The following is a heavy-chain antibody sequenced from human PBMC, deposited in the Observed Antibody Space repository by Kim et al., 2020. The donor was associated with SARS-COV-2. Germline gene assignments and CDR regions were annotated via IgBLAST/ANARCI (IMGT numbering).Heavy chain of an antibody. J-gene: IGHJ6*02. Sequence: GGSLRLSCAASGFTFSSYSMNWVRQAPGKGLEWVSSISSSSSYIYYADSVKGRFTISRDNAKNSLYLQMNSLRAEDTAVYYCASLWGSGSYSAPYYYYYGMDVWGQGTTVTVSS. D-gene: IGHD3-10*01. CDR1: GFTFSSYS. CDR2: ISSSSSYI. V-gene: IGHV3-21*01. CDR3: ASLWGSGSYSAPYYYYYGMDV.